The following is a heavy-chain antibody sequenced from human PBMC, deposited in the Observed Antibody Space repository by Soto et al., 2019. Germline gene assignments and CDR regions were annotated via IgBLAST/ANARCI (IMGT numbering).Heavy chain of an antibody. J-gene: IGHJ2*01. CDR3: ARPLDSSSTNWYFDL. CDR2: INSDGSST. CDR1: GFTFSSYW. Sequence: GGSLRLSCAASGFTFSSYWMHWVRQAPGKGLVWVSRINSDGSSTSYADSVKGRFTISRDNAKNTLYLQMNSLRAEDPAVYYCARPLDSSSTNWYFDLWGRGTLVTVSS. D-gene: IGHD6-6*01. V-gene: IGHV3-74*01.